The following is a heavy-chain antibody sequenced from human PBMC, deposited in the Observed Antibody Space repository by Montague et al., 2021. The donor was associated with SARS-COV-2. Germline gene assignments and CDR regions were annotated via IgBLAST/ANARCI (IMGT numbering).Heavy chain of an antibody. CDR1: GYSISSGYY. CDR2: IYHSGST. Sequence: SETLSLTCTVSGYSISSGYYWGWIRQPPGKGLVWIGSIYHSGSTYYNPSLKSRVTISVDTSKNQFSLKLSSVTAADTAVYYCAVNSNYYYYYGMDVWGQGTTVTVSS. V-gene: IGHV4-38-2*02. CDR3: AVNSNYYYYYGMDV. D-gene: IGHD4-11*01. J-gene: IGHJ6*02.